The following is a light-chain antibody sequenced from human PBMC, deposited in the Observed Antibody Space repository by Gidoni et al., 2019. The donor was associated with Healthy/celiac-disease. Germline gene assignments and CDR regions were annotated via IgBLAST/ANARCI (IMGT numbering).Light chain of an antibody. CDR1: LRLRSH. V-gene: IGKV1-39*01. J-gene: IGKJ1*01. CDR2: GEVPP. Sequence: DIQMTQSPSSLSASVGDRVTITCRAGLRLRSHPSGPELARHKELQQGRVLEGEVPPPAPQFQPDPLPSSGSGTDFTLTISSLQPEDFATYYCQQSYSTPGWTFGQXTKVEIK. CDR3: QQSYSTPGWT.